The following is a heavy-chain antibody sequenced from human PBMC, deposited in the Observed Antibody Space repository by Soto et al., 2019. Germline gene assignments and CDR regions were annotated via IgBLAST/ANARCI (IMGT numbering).Heavy chain of an antibody. CDR1: GFTVSSNY. D-gene: IGHD2-21*02. CDR2: IYSGGST. Sequence: GGSLRLSCAASGFTVSSNYMSWVRQAPGKGLEWVSVIYSGGSTYYADSVKGRFTISRDNSKSTLYLQMSSLRAADTAVYYCGRDHMVTTSGLIGIIASWGQGTLVTVSS. V-gene: IGHV3-53*01. J-gene: IGHJ4*02. CDR3: GRDHMVTTSGLIGIIAS.